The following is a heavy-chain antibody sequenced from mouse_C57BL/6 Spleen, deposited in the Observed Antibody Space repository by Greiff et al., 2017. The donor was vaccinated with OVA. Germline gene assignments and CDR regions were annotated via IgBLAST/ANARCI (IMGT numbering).Heavy chain of an antibody. V-gene: IGHV5-15*01. D-gene: IGHD2-3*01. J-gene: IGHJ3*01. CDR1: GFTFSDYG. CDR3: ARQGDGFWFAY. CDR2: ISNLAYSI. Sequence: EVQVVESGGGLVQPGGSLKLSCAASGFTFSDYGMAWVRQAPRKGPEWVAFISNLAYSIYYADTVTGRFTISRENAKNTLYLEMSSLRSEDTAMYYCARQGDGFWFAYWGQGTLVTVSA.